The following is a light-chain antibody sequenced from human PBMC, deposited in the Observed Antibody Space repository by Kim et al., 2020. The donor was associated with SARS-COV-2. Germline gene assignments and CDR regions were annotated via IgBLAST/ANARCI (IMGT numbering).Light chain of an antibody. CDR2: QDS. CDR1: KLGDKY. J-gene: IGLJ2*01. CDR3: QSWDSSTVV. V-gene: IGLV3-1*01. Sequence: VSPGQTASISCSGDKLGDKYACWYQQKPGQSPVLVIYQDSQRPSGIPERFSGSNSGNTATLTISGTQAMDEADYYRQSWDSSTVVFGGGTQLTVL.